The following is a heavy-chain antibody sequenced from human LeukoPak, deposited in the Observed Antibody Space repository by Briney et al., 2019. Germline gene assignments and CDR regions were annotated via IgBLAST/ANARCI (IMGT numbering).Heavy chain of an antibody. Sequence: KPSETLSLTCTVSGGSISSSSYYWGWIRQPPGKGLEWIGSIYYSGSTYYNPSLKSRVTISVDTSKNQFSLKLSSVTAADTAVYYCARGYYDSPFDYWCQGTLVTVSS. V-gene: IGHV4-39*07. CDR1: GGSISSSSYY. J-gene: IGHJ4*02. CDR3: ARGYYDSPFDY. D-gene: IGHD3-22*01. CDR2: IYYSGST.